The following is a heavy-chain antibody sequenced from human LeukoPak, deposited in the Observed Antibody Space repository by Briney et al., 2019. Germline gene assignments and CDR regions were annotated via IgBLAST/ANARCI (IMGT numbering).Heavy chain of an antibody. CDR2: ISYDGSNK. V-gene: IGHV3-30-3*01. CDR3: ARETTVTTTAFDI. Sequence: GGSLRLSRAASGFTFSSYAMHWVRQAPGKGLEWVAVISYDGSNKYYADSVKGRFTISRDNSKNTLYLQMNSLRAEDTAVYYCARETTVTTTAFDIWGQGTMVTVSS. J-gene: IGHJ3*02. CDR1: GFTFSSYA. D-gene: IGHD4-17*01.